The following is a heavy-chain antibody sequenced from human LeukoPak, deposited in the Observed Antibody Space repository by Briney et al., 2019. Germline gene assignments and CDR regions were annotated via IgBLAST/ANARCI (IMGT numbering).Heavy chain of an antibody. CDR1: GFTFSSYA. CDR3: VRVDSDGTDYYFAY. J-gene: IGHJ4*02. Sequence: GGSLRLSCAASGFTFSSYAMSWVRQAPGKGLEWVSAISGSGGSTYYADSVKGRFTISRDNSKNTLYLQMNSLRAEDTAVYYCVRVDSDGTDYYFAYWDQGTLVTVSS. V-gene: IGHV3-23*01. CDR2: ISGSGGST. D-gene: IGHD3-22*01.